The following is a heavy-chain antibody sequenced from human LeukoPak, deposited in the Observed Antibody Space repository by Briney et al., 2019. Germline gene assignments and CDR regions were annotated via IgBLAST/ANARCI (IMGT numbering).Heavy chain of an antibody. Sequence: GGSLRLSCAASGFTSSRYWMTWVRQAPGKGLEWVAHIKQDGSEKNYVDSVKGRFTISRDNAKNSLYLQMNSLRAEDTAVYYCARDVEGSGSYYSPWGQGTRVTVSS. CDR1: GFTSSRYW. J-gene: IGHJ4*02. CDR2: IKQDGSEK. CDR3: ARDVEGSGSYYSP. V-gene: IGHV3-7*01. D-gene: IGHD3-10*01.